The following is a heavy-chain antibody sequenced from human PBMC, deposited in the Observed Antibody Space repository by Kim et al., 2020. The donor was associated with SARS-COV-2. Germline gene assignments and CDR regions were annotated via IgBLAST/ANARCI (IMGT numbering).Heavy chain of an antibody. CDR2: IDCGNGNT. V-gene: IGHV1-3*01. CDR1: GHFFTRDS. J-gene: IGHJ4*02. CDR3: LGGFYFDY. Sequence: ASVKVSCKTSGHFFTRDSIHWVRQARGQGLEWMGGIDCGNGNTIYSQKFQGRVTFTTDTSASTAYMELSFLRSEDSAVYYCLGGFYFDYWGQGTLVTVSS. D-gene: IGHD3-16*01.